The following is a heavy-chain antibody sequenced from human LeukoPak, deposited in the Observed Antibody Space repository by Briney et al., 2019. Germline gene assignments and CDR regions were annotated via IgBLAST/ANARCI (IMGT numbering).Heavy chain of an antibody. CDR2: IYYSGST. Sequence: SETLSLTCTVSGGSISSSSYYWGWIRQPPGTGLEWIGSIYYSGSTYYNPSLKSRVTISVDTSKNQFSLKLSSVTAADTAVYYCARIYYSSSWYYYYYYMDVWGKGTTVTVSS. D-gene: IGHD6-13*01. CDR1: GGSISSSSYY. V-gene: IGHV4-39*01. CDR3: ARIYYSSSWYYYYYYMDV. J-gene: IGHJ6*03.